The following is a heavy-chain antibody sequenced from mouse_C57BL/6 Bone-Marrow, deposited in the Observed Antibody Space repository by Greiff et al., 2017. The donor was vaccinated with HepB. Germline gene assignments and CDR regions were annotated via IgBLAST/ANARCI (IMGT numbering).Heavy chain of an antibody. J-gene: IGHJ1*03. D-gene: IGHD1-1*01. CDR2: INPNNGGT. CDR1: GYTFTDYY. V-gene: IGHV1-26*01. CDR3: ARWGFTTVVATDWYFDV. Sequence: EVQLQQSGPELVKPGASVKISCKASGYTFTDYYMNWVKQSHGKSLEWIGDINPNNGGTSYNQKFKGKATLTVDKSSSTAYMELRSLTSEDSAVYYCARWGFTTVVATDWYFDVWGTGTTVTVSS.